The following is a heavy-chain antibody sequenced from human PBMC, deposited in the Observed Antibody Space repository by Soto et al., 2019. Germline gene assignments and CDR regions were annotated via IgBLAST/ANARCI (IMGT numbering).Heavy chain of an antibody. CDR2: ISYDGSNK. Sequence: QVQLVESGGGVVQPGRSLRLSCAASGFTFSSYGMHWVRQAPGKGLGWVAVISYDGSNKYYADSVKGRFTISRDNSHNPLYLQMNSLRAEDTAVYYCAKSYYRVHGYFDYRGQGTLVTVSS. CDR1: GFTFSSYG. CDR3: AKSYYRVHGYFDY. D-gene: IGHD1-26*01. V-gene: IGHV3-30*18. J-gene: IGHJ4*02.